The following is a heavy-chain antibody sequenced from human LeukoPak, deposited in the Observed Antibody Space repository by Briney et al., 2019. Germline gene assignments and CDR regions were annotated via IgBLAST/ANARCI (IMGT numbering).Heavy chain of an antibody. V-gene: IGHV3-74*01. J-gene: IGHJ5*02. CDR2: VNTDGSST. CDR3: ASGSGGYYH. D-gene: IGHD3-22*01. Sequence: GGSLRLSCAASGFTFSTYWMHWVRQAPGKGLVWVSRVNTDGSSTNYADSVKGRFTFSRDNAKNTIYLQMNSLRVEDTAMYNCASGSGGYYHWGQGTLVTVSS. CDR1: GFTFSTYW.